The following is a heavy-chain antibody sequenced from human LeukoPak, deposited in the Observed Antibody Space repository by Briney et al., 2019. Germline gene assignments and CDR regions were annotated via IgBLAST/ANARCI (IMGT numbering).Heavy chain of an antibody. J-gene: IGHJ4*02. Sequence: GGSLRLSCAASGFTFRDFYMSWIRQAPGKGLEWVSYISSSGSTIYYADSVKGRFTISRDNAKKSLYLQMNSLRAEDTAVYYCARGTLNIPGEHGAFDYWGQGTLVTVSS. D-gene: IGHD1-14*01. CDR3: ARGTLNIPGEHGAFDY. CDR1: GFTFRDFY. V-gene: IGHV3-11*04. CDR2: ISSSGSTI.